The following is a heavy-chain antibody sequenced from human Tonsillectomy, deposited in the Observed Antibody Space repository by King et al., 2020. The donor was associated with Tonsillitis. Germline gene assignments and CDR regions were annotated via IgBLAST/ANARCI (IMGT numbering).Heavy chain of an antibody. J-gene: IGHJ4*02. D-gene: IGHD6-19*01. V-gene: IGHV5-51*01. CDR3: ARRHLGALSSGYCDF. CDR1: GYRFTNYW. CDR2: IYPDDSDT. Sequence: VQLVESGAEVKKPGESLKISCKASGYRFTNYWIGWVRQMPGKGLEWIGIIYPDDSDTRYSPSFQGQVTISADKSISTAYLQWSRLKASDTAMYYCARRHLGALSSGYCDFWGQGTLVTVSS.